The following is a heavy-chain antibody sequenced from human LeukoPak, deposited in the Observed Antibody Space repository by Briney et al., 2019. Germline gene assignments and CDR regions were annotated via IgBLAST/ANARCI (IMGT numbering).Heavy chain of an antibody. CDR2: IDYSGGSS. D-gene: IGHD3-10*01. Sequence: GGSLRLSCTVSGFTLSSYEMNWIRQAPGRGLEWVSSIDYSGGSSYYADSVKGRFTISRDNSKNTLYLQMNSLRAEDTAVYYCAKDESGLWFGENYYFDYWGQGTLVTVSS. V-gene: IGHV3-23*01. J-gene: IGHJ4*02. CDR3: AKDESGLWFGENYYFDY. CDR1: GFTLSSYE.